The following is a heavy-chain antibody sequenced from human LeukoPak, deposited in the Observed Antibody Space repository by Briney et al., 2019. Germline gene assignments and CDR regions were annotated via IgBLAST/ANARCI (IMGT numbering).Heavy chain of an antibody. J-gene: IGHJ3*02. CDR1: GFTFTSSA. V-gene: IGHV1-58*01. Sequence: GTSVKVSCKASGFTFTSSAVQWVRQARGQRLEWIGWIVVGSGNTNYAQKFQERVTITRDMSTSTAYMELSSLRSKDTAVYYCAADPPPRDYYDSSGYSGDAFDIWGQGTMVTVSS. D-gene: IGHD3-22*01. CDR2: IVVGSGNT. CDR3: AADPPPRDYYDSSGYSGDAFDI.